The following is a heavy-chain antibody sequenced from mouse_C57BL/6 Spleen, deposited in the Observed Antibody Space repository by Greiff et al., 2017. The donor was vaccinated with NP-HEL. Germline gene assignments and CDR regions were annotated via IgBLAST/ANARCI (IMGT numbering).Heavy chain of an antibody. V-gene: IGHV1-53*01. CDR1: GYTFTSYW. J-gene: IGHJ2*01. Sequence: VQLQQPGTELVKPGASVKLSCKASGYTFTSYWMHWVKQRPGQGLEWIGNINPSNGGTNYNEKFKSKATLTVDKSSSTAYMQLSSLTSEDSAVYYCARFITTVVDYFDYWGQGTTLTVSS. D-gene: IGHD1-1*01. CDR2: INPSNGGT. CDR3: ARFITTVVDYFDY.